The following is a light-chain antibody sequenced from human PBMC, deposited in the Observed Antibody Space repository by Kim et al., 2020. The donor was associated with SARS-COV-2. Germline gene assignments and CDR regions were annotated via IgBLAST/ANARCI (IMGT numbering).Light chain of an antibody. J-gene: IGKJ5*01. Sequence: APGERATPSCRASQGVSSYLAWYQQKPGQAPRLLIYDASNRATGIPARFSGSGSGTDFTLTISSLEPEDFAVYYCQQRSNWPPITFGQGTRLEIK. CDR2: DAS. V-gene: IGKV3-11*01. CDR3: QQRSNWPPIT. CDR1: QGVSSY.